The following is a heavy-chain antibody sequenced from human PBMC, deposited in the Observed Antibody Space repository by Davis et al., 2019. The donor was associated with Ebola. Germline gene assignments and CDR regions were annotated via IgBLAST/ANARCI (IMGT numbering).Heavy chain of an antibody. Sequence: SETLSLTCTASGVSIDRGGYYWNWIRQHPGKGLEWIGSIYSRGDTDYNPSLRSRITISIDTSKNQFALELRSVTAADTAVYHCATSATTGWPLGHYHMDVWGKGTTVTVSS. CDR2: IYSRGDT. J-gene: IGHJ6*03. V-gene: IGHV4-31*03. CDR3: ATSATTGWPLGHYHMDV. CDR1: GVSIDRGGYY. D-gene: IGHD6-19*01.